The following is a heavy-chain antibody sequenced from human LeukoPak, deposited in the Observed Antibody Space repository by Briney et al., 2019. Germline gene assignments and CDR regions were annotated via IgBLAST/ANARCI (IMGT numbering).Heavy chain of an antibody. CDR1: GGSISSGSYY. D-gene: IGHD3-22*01. J-gene: IGHJ4*02. CDR3: ARDSYYYDSSGYYLFDY. CDR2: IYTSGST. V-gene: IGHV4-61*02. Sequence: SETLSLTCTVSGGSISSGSYYWSWIRQPAGKGLEWIGRIYTSGSTNYNPSLNSRVTISVDTSKNQFSLKLSSVTAADTAVYYCARDSYYYDSSGYYLFDYWGQGTLVTVSS.